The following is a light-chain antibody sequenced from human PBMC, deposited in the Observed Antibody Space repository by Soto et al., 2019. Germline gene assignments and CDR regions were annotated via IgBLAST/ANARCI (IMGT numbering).Light chain of an antibody. CDR3: QTWGTGTRGV. Sequence: QLVLTQSPSASASLGASVKLTCTLSSGHSSYAIAWHQQQPEKGPRYLMKLNSDGSHSQGDGIPDRFSGSSSGAERYLTISSLQSEDEADYYCQTWGTGTRGVFGGGTKLTVL. V-gene: IGLV4-69*01. J-gene: IGLJ3*02. CDR1: SGHSSYA. CDR2: LNSDGSH.